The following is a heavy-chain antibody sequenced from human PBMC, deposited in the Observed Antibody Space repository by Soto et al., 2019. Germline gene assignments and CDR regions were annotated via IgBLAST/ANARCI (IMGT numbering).Heavy chain of an antibody. CDR2: IWYEGSNK. V-gene: IGHV3-33*08. CDR3: AAGEPLNY. J-gene: IGHJ4*02. D-gene: IGHD3-10*01. Sequence: SGGSLRLSCAASGFTFSSYEMNWVRQGPGRGLEGVAIIWYEGSNKYYADSVKDRFTISRDNSKNTVSLQMNSLRAEDTAMYYCAAGEPLNYRGQGTLVTVSS. CDR1: GFTFSSYE.